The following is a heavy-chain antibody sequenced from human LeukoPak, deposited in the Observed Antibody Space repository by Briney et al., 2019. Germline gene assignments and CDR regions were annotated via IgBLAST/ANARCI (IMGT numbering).Heavy chain of an antibody. V-gene: IGHV5-51*01. Sequence: GESLKISCKVSGDNFASYRIGWVRQMPGKGLEWMGLIYPGYSDAKYSPSFQGQVTFSVDASISTAYLQLSGLRASDTAIYYCVRFALSSSLDHWGQGTLVTVSS. CDR3: VRFALSSSLDH. CDR1: GDNFASYR. D-gene: IGHD6-13*01. J-gene: IGHJ5*02. CDR2: IYPGYSDA.